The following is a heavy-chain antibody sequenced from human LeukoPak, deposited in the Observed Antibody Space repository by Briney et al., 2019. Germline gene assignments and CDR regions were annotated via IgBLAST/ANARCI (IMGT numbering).Heavy chain of an antibody. CDR2: INHSGST. V-gene: IGHV4-34*01. Sequence: SETLSLTCAAYGGSFSGYYWSWIRQPPGRGLEWIGEINHSGSTNYNPSLKSRVTISVDTSKNQFSLKLSSVTAADTAVYYCARGPRIAVAGTRWFDPWGQGTLVTVSS. CDR1: GGSFSGYY. D-gene: IGHD6-19*01. J-gene: IGHJ5*02. CDR3: ARGPRIAVAGTRWFDP.